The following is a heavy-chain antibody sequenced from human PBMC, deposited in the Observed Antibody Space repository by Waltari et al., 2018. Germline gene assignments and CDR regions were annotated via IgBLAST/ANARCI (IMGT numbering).Heavy chain of an antibody. CDR2: IKPDGSEK. CDR1: RFTFSSSG. D-gene: IGHD3-10*01. V-gene: IGHV3-7*01. Sequence: EVQLVESGGGLVQPGGSLGLTCAAPRFTFSSSGMSWVRQAAGKGLEWVANIKPDGSEKYYVDSVKGRFTISRDNAENSVYLQMNSLRAEDTAVYYCAGEGFWISGGLDYWGQGTLVTVSS. CDR3: AGEGFWISGGLDY. J-gene: IGHJ4*02.